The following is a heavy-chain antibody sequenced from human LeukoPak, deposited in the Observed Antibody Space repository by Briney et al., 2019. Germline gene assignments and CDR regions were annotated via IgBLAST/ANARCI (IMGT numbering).Heavy chain of an antibody. D-gene: IGHD4-23*01. CDR1: GGSFSGYY. CDR2: INHSGNT. J-gene: IGHJ4*02. Sequence: SETLSLTCAVYGGSFSGYYWSWTRQPPGKGLEWIGEINHSGNTNYNPSLKSRVTISVDTSKNQFSLKLSSVTAADTAVYYCARAPTTVVKASFDYWGQGTLVTVSS. CDR3: ARAPTTVVKASFDY. V-gene: IGHV4-34*01.